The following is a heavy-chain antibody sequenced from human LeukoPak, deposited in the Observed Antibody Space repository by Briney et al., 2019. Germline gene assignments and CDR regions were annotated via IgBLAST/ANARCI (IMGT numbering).Heavy chain of an antibody. Sequence: SQTLSLTCAISGDSVSSNSVTWNWIRQSPSRGLEWLGRTYYRSTWYNDYAVSVRGRITVNPDTSKNQFSLHLNSVTPEDTAVFYCARRLTQYDCFDPWGQGILVTVSS. D-gene: IGHD2-2*01. CDR2: TYYRSTWYN. J-gene: IGHJ5*02. CDR3: ARRLTQYDCFDP. CDR1: GDSVSSNSVT. V-gene: IGHV6-1*01.